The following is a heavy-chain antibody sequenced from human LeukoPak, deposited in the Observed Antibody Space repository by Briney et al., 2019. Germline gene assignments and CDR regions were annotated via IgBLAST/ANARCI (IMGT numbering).Heavy chain of an antibody. J-gene: IGHJ5*02. Sequence: PSETLSLTCTVSGGSITSGTYYWDWIRQAPGKGLEWIGNVYHTGIIYYSPSLKSRVTMSVDTSKNQFSLKLNSLTAADTAVYYCARHHSALNWFDPWGQGTLVTVSS. CDR1: GGSITSGTYY. CDR3: ARHHSALNWFDP. CDR2: VYHTGII. V-gene: IGHV4-39*01. D-gene: IGHD2-15*01.